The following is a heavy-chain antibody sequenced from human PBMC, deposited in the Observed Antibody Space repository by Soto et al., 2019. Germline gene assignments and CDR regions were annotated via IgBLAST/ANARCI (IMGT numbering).Heavy chain of an antibody. Sequence: SVKVSCKASGGTFSSHAISWVRQAPGQGLEWMGGIIPMFATPNYAEKFQGRLSITADESTTTVYMQLSSLRSQDTAVYYCARKFDYDSSGHYYAYWGQGTLVTVSS. J-gene: IGHJ4*02. D-gene: IGHD3-22*01. CDR1: GGTFSSHA. CDR2: IIPMFATP. V-gene: IGHV1-69*13. CDR3: ARKFDYDSSGHYYAY.